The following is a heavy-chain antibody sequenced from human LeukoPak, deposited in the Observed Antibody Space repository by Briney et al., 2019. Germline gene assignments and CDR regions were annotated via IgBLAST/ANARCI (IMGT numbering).Heavy chain of an antibody. Sequence: PETLSLTCTVSGVSIRSTSYYWSWIRQPPGKGLEWIGYIYYSGSTNYNPSLKSRVTISVDTSKNQFSLKLSSVTAADTAVYYCARDLGRWRSSGYPPSNWFDPWGQGTLVTVSS. CDR3: ARDLGRWRSSGYPPSNWFDP. V-gene: IGHV4-61*01. CDR2: IYYSGST. D-gene: IGHD3-22*01. CDR1: GVSIRSTSYY. J-gene: IGHJ5*02.